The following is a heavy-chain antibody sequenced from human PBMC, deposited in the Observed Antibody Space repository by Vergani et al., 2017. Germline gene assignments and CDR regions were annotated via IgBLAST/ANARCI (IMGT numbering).Heavy chain of an antibody. V-gene: IGHV1-2*02. J-gene: IGHJ4*02. CDR2: INPNSGDT. CDR3: ARDHYYDSSGSPYYFDY. Sequence: QVQLVQSGAEVKKPGASVKVSCKASGYTFTGYYMHWVRQAPGQGLEWMGWINPNSGDTDYAQKFQSRVTMTRDTSISTAYMELSRLRSDDTAVYYCARDHYYDSSGSPYYFDYWGQGTLVTVSS. D-gene: IGHD3-22*01. CDR1: GYTFTGYY.